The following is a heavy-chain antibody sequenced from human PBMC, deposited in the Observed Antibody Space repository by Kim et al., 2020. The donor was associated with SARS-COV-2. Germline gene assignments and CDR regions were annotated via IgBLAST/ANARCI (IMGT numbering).Heavy chain of an antibody. CDR3: SCGGFLDLYPEGDAVDI. CDR2: ISGSGGRT. Sequence: GGSLRLSCAASGFTFSSYAMSWVRQAPGKGLEWVSAISGSGGRTYYADSVKGRFTISSDKSKTTLYLQMKSLRAEDKAAYYYSCGGFLDLYPEGDAVDI. D-gene: IGHD1-1*01. J-gene: IGHJ3*02. CDR1: GFTFSSYA. V-gene: IGHV3-23*01.